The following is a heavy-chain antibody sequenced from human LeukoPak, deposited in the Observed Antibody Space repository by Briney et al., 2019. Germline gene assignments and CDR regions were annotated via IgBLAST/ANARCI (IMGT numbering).Heavy chain of an antibody. CDR3: AKGPRTVRFGDRHKGMFDY. CDR1: GFTFSSYG. V-gene: IGHV3-23*01. Sequence: GGSLRLSCAASGFTFSSYGIHWVRQAPGKGLEWVSTSGGGDRTYYADSVKGRFTISRDNSKNTLSLQMNSLRAEDTAVYYCAKGPRTVRFGDRHKGMFDYWGQGTLVTVSS. CDR2: SGGGDRT. J-gene: IGHJ4*02. D-gene: IGHD3-10*01.